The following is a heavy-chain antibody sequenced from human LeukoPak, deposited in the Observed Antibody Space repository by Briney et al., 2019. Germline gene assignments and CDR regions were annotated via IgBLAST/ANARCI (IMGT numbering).Heavy chain of an antibody. CDR3: ARLRGRVTYSGSPRQGY. V-gene: IGHV4-39*01. D-gene: IGHD1-26*01. CDR1: GGSISSGGYH. Sequence: SETLSLTCTVSGGSISSGGYHWSWIRQPPGKGLEWIGSIYYSGSTYYNPSLKSRVTISVDTSKNQFSLKLSSVTAADTAVYYCARLRGRVTYSGSPRQGYWGQGTLVTVSS. CDR2: IYYSGST. J-gene: IGHJ4*02.